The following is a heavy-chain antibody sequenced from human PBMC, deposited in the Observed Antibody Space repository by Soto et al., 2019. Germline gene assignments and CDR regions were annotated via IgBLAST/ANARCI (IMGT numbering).Heavy chain of an antibody. CDR3: ARDPTQYSSSWYPDAFDI. CDR1: GYTFTSYG. V-gene: IGHV1-18*01. J-gene: IGHJ3*02. D-gene: IGHD6-13*01. Sequence: ASVKVSCKASGYTFTSYGISWVRQAPGQGLEWMGWISAYNGNTNYAQKLQGRVTMTTDTSTSTAYMELRSLRSDDTAVYYCARDPTQYSSSWYPDAFDIWGQGTMVIVAS. CDR2: ISAYNGNT.